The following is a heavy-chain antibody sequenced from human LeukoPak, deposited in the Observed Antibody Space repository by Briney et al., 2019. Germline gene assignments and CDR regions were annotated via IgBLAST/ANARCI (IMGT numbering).Heavy chain of an antibody. D-gene: IGHD5-18*01. CDR3: AREGGGYSYGFPPDY. V-gene: IGHV1-46*01. Sequence: ASVKVSCKASGYTFTSYYMHWVRQAPGQGLEWMGIINPSGGSTSYAQKFQGRVTMTRDTSTSTVYMELSSLRSEDTAVYYCAREGGGYSYGFPPDYWGQGTLVTVPS. CDR1: GYTFTSYY. CDR2: INPSGGST. J-gene: IGHJ4*02.